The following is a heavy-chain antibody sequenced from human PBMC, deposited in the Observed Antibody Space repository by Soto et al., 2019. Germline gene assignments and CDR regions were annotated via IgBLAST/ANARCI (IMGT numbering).Heavy chain of an antibody. J-gene: IGHJ1*01. CDR2: IYYSGST. V-gene: IGHV4-59*01. CDR1: GGSISSYY. Sequence: SSETLSLTCTVSGGSISSYYWSWIRQPPGKGLEWIGYIYYSGSTNYNPSLKSRVTISVDTSKNQFSLKLSSVTAADTAVYYCARVSSSGYYKYFQHWGQGTLVTVSS. D-gene: IGHD3-22*01. CDR3: ARVSSSGYYKYFQH.